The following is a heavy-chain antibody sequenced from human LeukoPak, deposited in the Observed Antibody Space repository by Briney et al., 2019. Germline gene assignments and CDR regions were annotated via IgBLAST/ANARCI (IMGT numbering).Heavy chain of an antibody. CDR2: ISSSSSYI. CDR1: GFTFSSYS. D-gene: IGHD2-15*01. J-gene: IGHJ4*02. V-gene: IGHV3-21*01. CDR3: ARERGYCSGGSCYSGFDY. Sequence: PGGALRLSCAASGFTFSSYSMNWVRQAPGKGLEWVSSISSSSSYIYYEDSVKGGFTISRGNAKNSLYLQMNSLRAEDTAVYYCARERGYCSGGSCYSGFDYWGQGTLVAVSS.